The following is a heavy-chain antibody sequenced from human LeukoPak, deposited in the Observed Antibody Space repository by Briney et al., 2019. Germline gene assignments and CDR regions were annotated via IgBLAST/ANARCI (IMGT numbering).Heavy chain of an antibody. CDR1: GYTFSSYA. V-gene: IGHV3-23*01. J-gene: IGHJ4*02. CDR3: AKGSYYDSSGSFYFDY. CDR2: ISGSGDNT. D-gene: IGHD3-22*01. Sequence: GGSLRLSCAASGYTFSSYAMSWVRQAPGKGLEWVSGISGSGDNTYYADSVKGRFTISRDNSKNTLYVQVNSLGTEDTAAYYCAKGSYYDSSGSFYFDYWGQGTLVTVSS.